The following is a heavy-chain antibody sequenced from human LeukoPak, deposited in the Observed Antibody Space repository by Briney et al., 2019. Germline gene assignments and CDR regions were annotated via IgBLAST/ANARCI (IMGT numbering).Heavy chain of an antibody. CDR3: ARGLLSWWHWFDP. CDR2: ISCDGSNN. D-gene: IGHD2-8*02. J-gene: IGHJ5*02. CDR1: GFTFSGYA. Sequence: GGSLRLSCAASGFTFSGYAIHWVRQAPGKGLEWVAFISCDGSNNYYADSVKGRFTISRDNSKNTLYLQMDSLRPEDTAVYYCARGLLSWWHWFDPWGQGTLVTVSS. V-gene: IGHV3-30-3*01.